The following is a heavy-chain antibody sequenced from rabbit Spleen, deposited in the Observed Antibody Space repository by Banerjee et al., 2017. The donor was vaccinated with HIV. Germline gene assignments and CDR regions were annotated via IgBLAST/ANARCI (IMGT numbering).Heavy chain of an antibody. CDR1: GFSFSSSYW. J-gene: IGHJ4*01. CDR2: ISTSSGST. Sequence: QEQLVESGGGLVKPEGSLTLACKASGFSFSSSYWICWVRQAPGKGLEWIASISTSSGSTYYANWVNGRFSISRENAQNTVLLQMTSLTAADTATYFCARDGAGGSYFALWGQGTLVTVS. D-gene: IGHD8-1*01. V-gene: IGHV1S45*01. CDR3: ARDGAGGSYFAL.